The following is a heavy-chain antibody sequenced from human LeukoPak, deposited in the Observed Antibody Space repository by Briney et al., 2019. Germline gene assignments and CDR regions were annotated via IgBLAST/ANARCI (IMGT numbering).Heavy chain of an antibody. Sequence: PSETLSLTCTVSGGSISSYYWTWIRRPPGKGLEWIGYIHYSGSTNYNPSLKSRVTISVDTSKNQFSLKLTSVTAADTAVYYCARGAAVAGFDYWGQGTLVTVSS. CDR1: GGSISSYY. V-gene: IGHV4-59*12. J-gene: IGHJ4*02. CDR2: IHYSGST. D-gene: IGHD6-19*01. CDR3: ARGAAVAGFDY.